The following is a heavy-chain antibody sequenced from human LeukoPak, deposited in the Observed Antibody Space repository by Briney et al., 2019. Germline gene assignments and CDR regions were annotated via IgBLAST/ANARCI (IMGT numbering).Heavy chain of an antibody. CDR1: GFTFSSYS. D-gene: IGHD2-2*01. V-gene: IGHV3-48*04. CDR2: ISSSGSTI. J-gene: IGHJ6*02. Sequence: GGSLRLFCAASGFTFSSYSMNWVRQAPGKGLEWVSYISSSGSTIYYADSVKGRFTISRDNAKNSLYLQMNSLRAEDTAVYYCAREGYCSSTSCYVPLYYYYGMDVWGQGTTVTVSS. CDR3: AREGYCSSTSCYVPLYYYYGMDV.